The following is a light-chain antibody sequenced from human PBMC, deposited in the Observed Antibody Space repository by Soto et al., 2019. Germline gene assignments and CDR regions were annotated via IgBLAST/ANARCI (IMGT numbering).Light chain of an antibody. CDR2: DAS. CDR3: QQRYNWPPVT. J-gene: IGKJ4*01. CDR1: QSISTY. V-gene: IGKV3-11*01. Sequence: EIVLTQSPATLSLSPGERATLSCRASQSISTYLAWYQQKPGQAPRLLIYDASNRATGIPARFSGSGSGTDFTLTISSLEAEDFAVYFCQQRYNWPPVTFGGGTKVEIK.